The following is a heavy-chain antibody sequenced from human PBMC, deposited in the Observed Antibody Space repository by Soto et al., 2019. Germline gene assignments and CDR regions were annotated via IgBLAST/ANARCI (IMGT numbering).Heavy chain of an antibody. J-gene: IGHJ4*02. CDR3: AKYSTSWRGGQFDY. CDR1: GFPFSSYA. D-gene: IGHD6-13*01. Sequence: EVQLLESGGGLVPPGGSLRLSCAASGFPFSSYAMSWVRQAPGKGLEWVLAVSSSGGSTYYADSVKGRFTISRDNSKNTLYLQMNSLRAEDTAVYYCAKYSTSWRGGQFDYWGQGTLVTVSS. CDR2: VSSSGGST. V-gene: IGHV3-23*01.